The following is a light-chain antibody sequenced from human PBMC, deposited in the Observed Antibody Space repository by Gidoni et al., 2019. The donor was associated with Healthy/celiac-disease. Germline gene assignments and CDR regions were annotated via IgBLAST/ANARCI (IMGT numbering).Light chain of an antibody. V-gene: IGLV2-23*02. Sequence: QSALTQPASVSGSPGQSITISCTGTSSYVGRYNLVSWYQQHPGKAPKLMIYEVSKRPSVVSNRFSGSKSGNTASLTISGLQAEDEADYYCCSYAGSDVVFGGGTKLTVL. J-gene: IGLJ2*01. CDR3: CSYAGSDVV. CDR1: SSYVGRYNL. CDR2: EVS.